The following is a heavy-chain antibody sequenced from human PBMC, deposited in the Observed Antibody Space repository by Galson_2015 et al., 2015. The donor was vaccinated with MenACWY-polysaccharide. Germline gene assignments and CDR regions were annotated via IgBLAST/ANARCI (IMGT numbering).Heavy chain of an antibody. CDR1: GFTFSGYW. J-gene: IGHJ5*02. CDR2: IKQDGSEN. CDR3: ARGQKTLGP. V-gene: IGHV3-7*04. Sequence: SLRLSCAASGFTFSGYWMSWVRQAPGKGLEWVANIKQDGSENYCVDSVKGRITISRDNAKNSLYLQMNSLRAEDTAVYYCARGQKTLGPWGQGTLVTVSS.